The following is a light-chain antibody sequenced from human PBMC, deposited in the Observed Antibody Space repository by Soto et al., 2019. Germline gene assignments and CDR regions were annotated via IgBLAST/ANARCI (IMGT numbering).Light chain of an antibody. J-gene: IGKJ2*01. V-gene: IGKV3-20*01. CDR1: QSVNSRY. CDR2: WAS. CDR3: QQFYSTPYT. Sequence: EIVLTQSPGTLSLSPGERATLSCRASQSVNSRYLAWYQQKPGQAPRLLIYWASTREFGVPDRFSGSGSGTDFTLTISSLQAEDVAVYYCQQFYSTPYTFGQGTKLEIK.